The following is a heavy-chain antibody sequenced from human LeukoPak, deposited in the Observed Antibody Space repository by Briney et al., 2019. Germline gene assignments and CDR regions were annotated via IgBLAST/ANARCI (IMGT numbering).Heavy chain of an antibody. Sequence: ASVKVSCKASGGTFSSYAISWVRQAPGQGLEWMGGIIPIFGTANYAQKFQGRVTITADESTSTAYMELSSLRSEDTAVYYCARDGSSRHESYYYYGMDVWGKGTTVTVSS. CDR1: GGTFSSYA. D-gene: IGHD6-13*01. CDR3: ARDGSSRHESYYYYGMDV. V-gene: IGHV1-69*13. J-gene: IGHJ6*04. CDR2: IIPIFGTA.